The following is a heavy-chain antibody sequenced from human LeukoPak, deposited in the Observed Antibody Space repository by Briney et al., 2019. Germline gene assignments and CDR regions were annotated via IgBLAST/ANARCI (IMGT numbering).Heavy chain of an antibody. Sequence: PSETLSLTCTVSGGSISSYYWSWIRQPPGKGLEWIGYIYYSGSTNYNPSLKSRVTISVDTSKNQFSLKLSSVTAADTAVYYCARRSGGTDFDYWGQGTLVTVSS. CDR2: IYYSGST. CDR3: ARRSGGTDFDY. V-gene: IGHV4-59*08. D-gene: IGHD1-7*01. J-gene: IGHJ4*02. CDR1: GGSISSYY.